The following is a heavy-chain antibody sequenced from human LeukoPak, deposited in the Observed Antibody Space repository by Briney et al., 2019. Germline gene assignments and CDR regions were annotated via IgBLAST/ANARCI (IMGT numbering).Heavy chain of an antibody. J-gene: IGHJ4*02. CDR3: ARDRYCVSTNCPYAC. V-gene: IGHV3-23*01. Sequence: GGSLSLSCAASGFTSSDYTMNWVRQSPGKGLEWVSGISVSDDSTYYADSVRGRFAISRDKSNTMLHLHMNSLRVEAAAIYYCARDRYCVSTNCPYACWGQGTPVTVSS. D-gene: IGHD2-2*01. CDR2: ISVSDDST. CDR1: GFTSSDYT.